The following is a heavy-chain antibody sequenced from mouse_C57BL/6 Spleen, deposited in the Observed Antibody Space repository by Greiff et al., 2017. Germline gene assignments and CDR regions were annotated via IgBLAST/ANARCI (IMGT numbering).Heavy chain of an antibody. CDR2: INPNNGGT. D-gene: IGHD2-4*01. CDR3: ARGDYGRAWFAY. CDR1: GYTFTDYN. V-gene: IGHV1-22*01. J-gene: IGHJ3*01. Sequence: VQLQQSGPELVKPGASVKMSCKASGYTFTDYNMHWVKQSHGKSLEWIGYINPNNGGTSYNQKFKGKATLTVNKSSSTAYMELRSLTSEDSAVYYCARGDYGRAWFAYWGQGTLVTVSA.